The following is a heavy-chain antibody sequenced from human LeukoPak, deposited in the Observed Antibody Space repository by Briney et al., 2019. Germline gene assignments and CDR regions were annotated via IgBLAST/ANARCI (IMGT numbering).Heavy chain of an antibody. V-gene: IGHV4-39*01. CDR1: GGSISSSSYY. CDR2: IYYSGST. J-gene: IGHJ4*02. D-gene: IGHD3-3*01. CDR3: ARHAYYDFWSGYYYYFDY. Sequence: SETLSLTCTVSGGSISSSSYYWGWIRQPPGKGLEWIGSIYYSGSTYYNPSLKSRVTISVDTSKNQFSLKLSSVTAADTAVYYCARHAYYDFWSGYYYYFDYWGQGTLVIVSS.